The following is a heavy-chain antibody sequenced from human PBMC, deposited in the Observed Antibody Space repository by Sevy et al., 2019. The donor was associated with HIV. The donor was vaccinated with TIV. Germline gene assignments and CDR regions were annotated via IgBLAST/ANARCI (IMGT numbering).Heavy chain of an antibody. Sequence: GGSLRLSCAASGFTFSNYAMSWVRQAPGKGLEWVSTFCFGCVKINYVDSVKGRFTISRDNSKNTLYLQMNSLRAEDTALYYCAREGCSKPHDYWGQGTLVTVSS. CDR2: FCFGCVKI. J-gene: IGHJ4*02. D-gene: IGHD2-2*01. V-gene: IGHV3-23*01. CDR3: AREGCSKPHDY. CDR1: GFTFSNYA.